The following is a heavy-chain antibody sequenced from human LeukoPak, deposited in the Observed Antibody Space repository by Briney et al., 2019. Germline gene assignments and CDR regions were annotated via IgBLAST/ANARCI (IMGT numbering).Heavy chain of an antibody. V-gene: IGHV3-15*01. CDR1: GFTFSSYG. J-gene: IGHJ4*02. CDR2: IKRKADGATT. CDR3: TTGYARASHDGY. Sequence: GRSLRLSCAASGFTFSSYGMHWVRQAPGKGLEWVGLIKRKADGATTDYAAPVKGRFTISRDDSQNTLSLQMHSLKTEDTAVYFCTTGYARASHDGYWGQGTLVTVSS. D-gene: IGHD2-2*01.